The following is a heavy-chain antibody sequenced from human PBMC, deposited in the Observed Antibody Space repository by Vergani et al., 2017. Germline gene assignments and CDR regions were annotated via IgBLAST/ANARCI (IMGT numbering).Heavy chain of an antibody. CDR2: MYYSGRT. CDR3: ARLQFGAAAPDY. Sequence: QMQLQQWGPGLVKPSETLSLTCTVSGGSISNYYWSWIRQPPGKGLEWIGYMYYSGRTNYNPSLKSRVTMLVDTSKNQFSLKLTSVTAADTAVYYCARLQFGAAAPDYWGQGTLVIVSS. D-gene: IGHD6-13*01. V-gene: IGHV4-59*01. J-gene: IGHJ4*02. CDR1: GGSISNYY.